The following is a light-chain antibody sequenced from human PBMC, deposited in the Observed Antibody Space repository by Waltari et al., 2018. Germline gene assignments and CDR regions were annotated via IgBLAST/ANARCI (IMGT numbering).Light chain of an antibody. CDR1: SLRTYS. CDR3: ASRDPTANAVV. Sequence: SSELTQSPAVSVALGQTVRITCQGDSLRTYSADWYQQRPGQAPILVLFSTDDRPSGIPDRFSGSSSRDTASLTITGTQAEDEADYYCASRDPTANAVVFGGGTKLTVL. V-gene: IGLV3-19*01. J-gene: IGLJ2*01. CDR2: STD.